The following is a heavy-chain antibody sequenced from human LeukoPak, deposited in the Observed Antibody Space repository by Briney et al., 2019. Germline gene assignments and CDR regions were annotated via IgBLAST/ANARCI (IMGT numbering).Heavy chain of an antibody. Sequence: ASVKVSCKASGGTFSSYAISWVRQAPGQGLEWMGRIIPILGIAIYARKFQGRVTITADKSASTAYMELSSLRSEDTAVYYCASGVVAGSNWFDPWGQGTLVTVSS. J-gene: IGHJ5*02. CDR3: ASGVVAGSNWFDP. V-gene: IGHV1-69*04. D-gene: IGHD6-19*01. CDR2: IIPILGIA. CDR1: GGTFSSYA.